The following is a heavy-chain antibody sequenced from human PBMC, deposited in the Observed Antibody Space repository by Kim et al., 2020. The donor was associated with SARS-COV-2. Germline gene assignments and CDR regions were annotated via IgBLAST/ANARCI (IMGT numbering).Heavy chain of an antibody. V-gene: IGHV3-33*05. J-gene: IGHJ6*02. D-gene: IGHD5-12*01. CDR1: GFTFKSYA. CDR2: ISFDGSNV. CDR3: ARDKRRAGDGYTGYYHGPDV. Sequence: GGSLRLSCAASGFTFKSYAMHWVRQAPSKGLEWVAVISFDGSNVKYADSVKGRFTISRDIPRNTLYLQVNSLRAEDTAVYYCARDKRRAGDGYTGYYHGPDVWGQGTTVTVSS.